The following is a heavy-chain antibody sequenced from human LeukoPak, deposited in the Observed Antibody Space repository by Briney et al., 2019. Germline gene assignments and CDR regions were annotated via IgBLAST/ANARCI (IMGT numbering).Heavy chain of an antibody. CDR1: GFTFDDYA. CDR3: AKAYSYGYFGPWFDR. V-gene: IGHV3-9*01. D-gene: IGHD5-18*01. Sequence: GGSLRLSCAASGFTFDDYAMHWVRQAPGKGLEWVSGISWNSGSIGYADSVKGRFTISRDNAKNSLYLQMNSLRAEDTASYYCAKAYSYGYFGPWFDRWGQGTLVTVSS. CDR2: ISWNSGSI. J-gene: IGHJ5*02.